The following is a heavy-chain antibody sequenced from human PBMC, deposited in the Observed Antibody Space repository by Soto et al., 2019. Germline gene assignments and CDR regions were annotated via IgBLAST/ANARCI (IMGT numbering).Heavy chain of an antibody. J-gene: IGHJ4*02. CDR3: AKWHTYNYDSLAFSGFDC. CDR2: ISGGDGSP. Sequence: GGSLRLSCVASGFTFSSYAMTWVRQAPGKGLEWVSAISGGDGSPSYADSVKGRFTISRDNSKNTFYLHMHSLRADDTAAYYCAKWHTYNYDSLAFSGFDCWGQGTQVTVSS. V-gene: IGHV3-23*01. CDR1: GFTFSSYA. D-gene: IGHD3-16*01.